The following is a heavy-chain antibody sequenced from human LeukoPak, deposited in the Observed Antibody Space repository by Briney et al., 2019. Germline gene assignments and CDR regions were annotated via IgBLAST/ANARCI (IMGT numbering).Heavy chain of an antibody. CDR3: ARGYEFWSALYIGGWFDP. D-gene: IGHD3-3*01. Sequence: PSETLSLTCAVYGGSFSGYYWSWIRQPPGKGLEWIGEINHSGSTNYNPSLKSRVTISVDTSKNQFSLKLSSVTAADTAVYYCARGYEFWSALYIGGWFDPWGQGTLVTVSS. V-gene: IGHV4-34*01. CDR2: INHSGST. CDR1: GGSFSGYY. J-gene: IGHJ5*02.